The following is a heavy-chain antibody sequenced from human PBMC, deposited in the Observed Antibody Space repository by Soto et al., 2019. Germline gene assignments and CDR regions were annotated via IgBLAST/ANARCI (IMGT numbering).Heavy chain of an antibody. V-gene: IGHV4-4*02. CDR1: GGSISSSNW. D-gene: IGHD3-9*01. J-gene: IGHJ6*03. CDR2: IYHSGST. CDR3: AREPSTGYDILTGYYYYYMDV. Sequence: SETLSLTCAVSGGSISSSNWWSWVRQPPGKGLEWIGEIYHSGSTNYNPSLKSRVTISVDKSKNQFSLKLSSVTAADTAVYYCAREPSTGYDILTGYYYYYMDVWGKGATVTVSS.